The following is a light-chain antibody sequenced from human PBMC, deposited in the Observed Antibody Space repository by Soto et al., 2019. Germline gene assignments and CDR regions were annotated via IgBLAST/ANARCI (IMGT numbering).Light chain of an antibody. CDR3: SSYTTSNTYV. V-gene: IGLV2-14*01. J-gene: IGLJ1*01. CDR1: SSDVGGYNY. Sequence: QSALTQPASVSGSPGQSITISCTGTSSDVGGYNYVSWYQQHPGKAPKLIICEVSNRPSGVSNRFSGSKSGITASLTISGLQAEDEADYFCSSYTTSNTYVFGTGTKVTVL. CDR2: EVS.